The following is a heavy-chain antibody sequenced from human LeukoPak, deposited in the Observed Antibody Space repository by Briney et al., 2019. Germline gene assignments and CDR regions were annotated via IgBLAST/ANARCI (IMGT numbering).Heavy chain of an antibody. CDR1: GGSFNGYY. V-gene: IGHV4-34*01. Sequence: SETLSLTCAVYGGSFNGYYWGWHRPPPGKGLEWFGEINHSGTTNSNPSLKSRVTISVDTSKNQFSLKLGSVTAAETAVYYCARAPYSGSLRRAEYFQHWGQGTLVTVSS. CDR2: INHSGTT. D-gene: IGHD1-26*01. J-gene: IGHJ1*01. CDR3: ARAPYSGSLRRAEYFQH.